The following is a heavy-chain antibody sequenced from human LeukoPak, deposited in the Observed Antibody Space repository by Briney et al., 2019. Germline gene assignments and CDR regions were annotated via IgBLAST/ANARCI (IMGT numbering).Heavy chain of an antibody. CDR2: IKSKTDGGTT. V-gene: IGHV3-15*01. CDR1: GFTFSSYW. CDR3: TTIDFWSGVDY. D-gene: IGHD3-3*01. Sequence: GGSLRLSCAASGFTFSSYWMSWVRQAPGKGLEWVGRIKSKTDGGTTDYAAPVKGRFTISRDDSKNTLYLQMNSLKTEDTAVYYCTTIDFWSGVDYWGQGTLVTVSS. J-gene: IGHJ4*02.